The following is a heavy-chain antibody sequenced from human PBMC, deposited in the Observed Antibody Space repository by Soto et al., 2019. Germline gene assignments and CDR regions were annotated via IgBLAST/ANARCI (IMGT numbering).Heavy chain of an antibody. J-gene: IGHJ6*02. V-gene: IGHV3-13*05. CDR3: ARTDRDFYGLDV. CDR1: GFTLRNYA. CDR2: ISAAGDP. Sequence: EVQLVESGGGLVQPGGSLRPSCEASGFTLRNYAMHGVRQGTGKGLEWVSGISAAGDPDYADSVEGRFTISSENAQNSFFLQMNSLRVGDTAVYYCARTDRDFYGLDVWGQGTTVSVSS.